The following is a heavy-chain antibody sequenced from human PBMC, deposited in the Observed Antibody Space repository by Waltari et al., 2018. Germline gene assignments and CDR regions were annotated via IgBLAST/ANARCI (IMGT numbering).Heavy chain of an antibody. CDR3: ARVKEGRGWFLYYGMDV. D-gene: IGHD6-19*01. Sequence: EVQLLESGGGLLQPGGSLRLSCAASGFTFDTYAMSWVRQAPGKGLEWVADISGSGGNTYYAESGRGRFTISRDNSKNTLYVEMNSLKVEDTAVYYCARVKEGRGWFLYYGMDVWGQGTTVTVSS. CDR1: GFTFDTYA. CDR2: ISGSGGNT. V-gene: IGHV3-23*01. J-gene: IGHJ6*02.